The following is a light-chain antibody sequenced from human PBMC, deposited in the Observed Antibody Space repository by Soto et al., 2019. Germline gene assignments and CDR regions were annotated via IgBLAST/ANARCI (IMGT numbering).Light chain of an antibody. Sequence: QSVLTQPPSASGTPGQRVTISCSGSNSNIGSNTVNWYQQLPGTAPKLLIYSNNQRPSGVPGRFSDSKSGTSASLAISGLQSEDEADYYCASWDDSLNGVVFGGGTQRPS. V-gene: IGLV1-44*01. CDR1: NSNIGSNT. J-gene: IGLJ2*01. CDR2: SNN. CDR3: ASWDDSLNGVV.